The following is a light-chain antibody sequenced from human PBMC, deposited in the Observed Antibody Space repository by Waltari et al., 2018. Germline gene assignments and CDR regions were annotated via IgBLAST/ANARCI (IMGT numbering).Light chain of an antibody. Sequence: QSALTQPPSASGSPGQSVTISCTGTRSDVGGYNYVSWYQQHPGKAPKLMIYEVSKRPTGVPDRFSGSKSGNTASLTVSGLQAEDEADYYCSSYAGSQMGVFGTGTKVTVL. CDR3: SSYAGSQMGV. J-gene: IGLJ1*01. CDR1: RSDVGGYNY. CDR2: EVS. V-gene: IGLV2-8*01.